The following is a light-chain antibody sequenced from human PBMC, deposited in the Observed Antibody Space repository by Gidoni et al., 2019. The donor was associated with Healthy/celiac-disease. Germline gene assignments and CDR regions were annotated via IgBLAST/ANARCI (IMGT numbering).Light chain of an antibody. Sequence: EIVMTQSPATLSVSPGERATLSCRASQRVSSNLAWYQQKPGQAPRLLIYGASTRDTGIPARFSGSGSGTEFTLTISSLQSEDFAVYYCQQYNNWPQTFGQGTKLEIK. V-gene: IGKV3-15*01. J-gene: IGKJ2*01. CDR1: QRVSSN. CDR3: QQYNNWPQT. CDR2: GAS.